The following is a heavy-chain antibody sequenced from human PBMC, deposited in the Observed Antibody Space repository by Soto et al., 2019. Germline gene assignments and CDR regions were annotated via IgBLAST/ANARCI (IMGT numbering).Heavy chain of an antibody. D-gene: IGHD3-22*01. Sequence: ASVTLSSKYSGYTLTGYYMHWVLHASRQGLEWMGWINPNSGGTNYAQKFQGRVTMTRDTSISTAYMELSRLRSDDTAVYYCARRTYYDSSGYPLGPWGEGTLVTVSS. J-gene: IGHJ5*02. CDR1: GYTLTGYY. CDR2: INPNSGGT. CDR3: ARRTYYDSSGYPLGP. V-gene: IGHV1-2*02.